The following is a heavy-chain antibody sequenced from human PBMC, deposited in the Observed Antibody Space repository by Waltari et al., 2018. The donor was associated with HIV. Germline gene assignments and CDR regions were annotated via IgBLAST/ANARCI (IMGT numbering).Heavy chain of an antibody. CDR2: IYSGGST. V-gene: IGHV3-53*02. D-gene: IGHD6-6*01. J-gene: IGHJ5*01. CDR3: AREGYTRSSGRGNWFDS. CDR1: GFSVRYRF. Sequence: EVQLVETGGGLILPGGSLRLSCAASGFSVRYRFISWVRPAPGKGLEWVSVIYSGGSTFYADSVRGRFTMSRDTSKNMVYLQMNSLRVEDTAVYYCAREGYTRSSGRGNWFDSWGQGTLVTVSS.